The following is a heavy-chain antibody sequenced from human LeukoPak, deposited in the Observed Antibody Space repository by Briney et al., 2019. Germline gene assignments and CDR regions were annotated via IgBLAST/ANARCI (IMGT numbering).Heavy chain of an antibody. CDR2: INHSGST. V-gene: IGHV4-34*01. CDR1: GGSFSGYY. J-gene: IGHJ4*02. CDR3: ARTRWLVRYFDY. D-gene: IGHD6-19*01. Sequence: SETLSLTCAVSGGSFSGYYWSWIRQPPGKGLEWIGEINHSGSTNYNPSLKSRVTISVDTSKNQFSLKLSSVTAADTAVYYCARTRWLVRYFDYWGQGTLVTVSS.